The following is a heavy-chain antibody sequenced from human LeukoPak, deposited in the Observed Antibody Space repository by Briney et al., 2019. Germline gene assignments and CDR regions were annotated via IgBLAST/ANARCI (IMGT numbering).Heavy chain of an antibody. J-gene: IGHJ4*02. CDR2: INHSGST. D-gene: IGHD3-10*01. Sequence: SETLSLTCAVYGGSFSGYYWSWIRQPPGKGLEWIGEINHSGSTNYNPSLKSRVTISVDTSKNQFSLKLSSVTAADTAVYYCARRNGWFGHFDYWGQGTLVTVSS. CDR3: ARRNGWFGHFDY. V-gene: IGHV4-34*01. CDR1: GGSFSGYY.